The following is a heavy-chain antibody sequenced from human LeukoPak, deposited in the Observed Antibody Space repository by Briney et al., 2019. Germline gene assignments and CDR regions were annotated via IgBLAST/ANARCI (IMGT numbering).Heavy chain of an antibody. CDR1: GYTFTSYD. CDR3: ARAGDTAMAGYYYYGMDV. J-gene: IGHJ6*02. D-gene: IGHD5-18*01. CDR2: MNPNSGNT. Sequence: ASVKVSCKASGYTFTSYDINWVRQATGQGLEWMGWMNPNSGNTGYAQKFQGRVTMTRNTSISTAYMELSSLRSEDTAVYYCARAGDTAMAGYYYYGMDVWGQGTTVTVSS. V-gene: IGHV1-8*01.